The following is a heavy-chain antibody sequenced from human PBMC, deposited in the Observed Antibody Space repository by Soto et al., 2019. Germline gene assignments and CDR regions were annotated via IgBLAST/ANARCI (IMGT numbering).Heavy chain of an antibody. V-gene: IGHV4-34*01. Sequence: PSETLSLTCAVDGGSFTGYHWTWIRQPPGKGLEWIGHINHSGRTKYSPSLMSRVNMSVDTSKKQFSLSLTSVTATDTAVYYCARGVVVATVEFYFYGMDVWGQGTTVTVSS. CDR3: ARGVVVATVEFYFYGMDV. CDR2: INHSGRT. J-gene: IGHJ6*02. CDR1: GGSFTGYH. D-gene: IGHD2-21*01.